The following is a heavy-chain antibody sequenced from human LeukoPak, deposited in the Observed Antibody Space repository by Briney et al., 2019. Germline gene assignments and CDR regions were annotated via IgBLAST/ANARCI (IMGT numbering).Heavy chain of an antibody. CDR3: ARDYRYGLDV. J-gene: IGHJ6*02. CDR1: GFTFSSYG. Sequence: GGSLRLSCAASGFTFSSYGMHWVRQAPAKGLEWVAVISYDGSNKYYADSVKGRFTISRDNSKNTLYLQMNSLRAEDTAVYYCARDYRYGLDVWGQGATVTVSS. V-gene: IGHV3-30*03. D-gene: IGHD3-16*02. CDR2: ISYDGSNK.